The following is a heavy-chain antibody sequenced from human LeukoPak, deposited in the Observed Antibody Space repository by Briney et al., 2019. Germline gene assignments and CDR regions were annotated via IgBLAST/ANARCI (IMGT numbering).Heavy chain of an antibody. Sequence: GGSLRLSCAASGFTFSSYSMNWVRQAPGKGLEWVSSISSSSSYIYYADSVKGRFTISRDNAKNSLYLQMNSLRAEDTAVYYCARVGQWLPIDYWGQGTLSPSPQ. D-gene: IGHD6-19*01. J-gene: IGHJ4*02. V-gene: IGHV3-21*01. CDR1: GFTFSSYS. CDR2: ISSSSSYI. CDR3: ARVGQWLPIDY.